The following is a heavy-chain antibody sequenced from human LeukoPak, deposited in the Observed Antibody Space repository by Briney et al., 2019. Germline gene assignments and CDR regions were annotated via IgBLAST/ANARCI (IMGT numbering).Heavy chain of an antibody. Sequence: PSETLSLTCSVSGGPISSDYWSWIRQPPGKGLEWIGYIYYTGRTNYNPSLKSRVTMSVDTSKNQFSLKLISVTAADTAVYYCARDSHYCSGGSCYSQGLSWGQGTLVTVSS. CDR2: IYYTGRT. CDR1: GGPISSDY. D-gene: IGHD2-15*01. J-gene: IGHJ5*02. CDR3: ARDSHYCSGGSCYSQGLS. V-gene: IGHV4-59*01.